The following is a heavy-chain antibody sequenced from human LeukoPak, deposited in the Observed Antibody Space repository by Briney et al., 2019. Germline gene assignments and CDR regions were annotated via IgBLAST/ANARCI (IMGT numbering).Heavy chain of an antibody. CDR1: GFTFSSYS. CDR2: MRSGSSNI. V-gene: IGHV3-21*06. J-gene: IGHJ4*02. CDR3: ARSNGENDY. Sequence: GGSLRLSCAASGFTFSSYSMNWVRQAPGKGLEWVSSMRSGSSNIYYADSVKGRFTISRDNAKNSLYLQMNSLRAEDTAVYYCARSNGENDYWGQGTLVTVSS. D-gene: IGHD4-17*01.